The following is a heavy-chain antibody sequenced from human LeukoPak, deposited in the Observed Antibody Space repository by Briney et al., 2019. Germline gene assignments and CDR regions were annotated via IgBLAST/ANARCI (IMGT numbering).Heavy chain of an antibody. J-gene: IGHJ4*02. D-gene: IGHD6-6*01. CDR2: ISSSSYI. CDR3: ARDGSSSFFDY. Sequence: GGSLRLSCAASGFTFSGYSMNWVRQAPGKGLEWVSSISSSSYIYYADSVKGRFTISRDNAKNSLYLQMNSLRAEDTAVYYCARDGSSSFFDYWGQGTLVTVSS. CDR1: GFTFSGYS. V-gene: IGHV3-21*01.